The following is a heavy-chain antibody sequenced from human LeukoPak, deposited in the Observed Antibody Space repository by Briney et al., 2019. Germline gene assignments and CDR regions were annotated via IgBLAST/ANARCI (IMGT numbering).Heavy chain of an antibody. J-gene: IGHJ4*02. Sequence: ASVKVSCKASGYTFTGYYMHWVRQAPGQGLEWMGWINPNSGGTNYAQKFQGRVTMTRDTSISTAYMELSRLRSDDTAVYYCARGRHQGYCGGDCYSPYFDNWGQGSLVTVSS. CDR2: INPNSGGT. CDR1: GYTFTGYY. CDR3: ARGRHQGYCGGDCYSPYFDN. V-gene: IGHV1-2*02. D-gene: IGHD2-21*01.